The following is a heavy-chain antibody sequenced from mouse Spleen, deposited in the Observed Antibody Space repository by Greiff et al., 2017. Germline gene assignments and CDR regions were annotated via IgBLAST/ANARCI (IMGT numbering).Heavy chain of an antibody. D-gene: IGHD2-14*01. CDR1: GFTFSSYA. V-gene: IGHV5-6-5*01. CDR3: AREERRYDEPY. J-gene: IGHJ3*01. CDR2: ISSGGST. Sequence: EVKLMESGGGLVKPGGSLKLSCAASGFTFSSYAMSWVRQTPEKRLEWVASISSGGSTYYPDSVKGRFTISRDNARNILYLQMSSLRSEDTAMYYCAREERRYDEPYWGQGTLVTVSA.